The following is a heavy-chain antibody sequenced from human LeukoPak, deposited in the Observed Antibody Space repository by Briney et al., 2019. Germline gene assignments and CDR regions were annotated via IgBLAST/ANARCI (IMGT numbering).Heavy chain of an antibody. Sequence: GGSLRLSCAASVFTVSRNYMSWVRQAPGKGLEWVSVIYSGGSTYYADSVKGRFTIPKDNSKNTLYLQMNSLRAEDTAVYYCSGLKTKVGAFCILGQGTMVTVSS. V-gene: IGHV3-66*01. J-gene: IGHJ3*02. CDR2: IYSGGST. CDR3: SGLKTKVGAFCI. D-gene: IGHD4-23*01. CDR1: VFTVSRNY.